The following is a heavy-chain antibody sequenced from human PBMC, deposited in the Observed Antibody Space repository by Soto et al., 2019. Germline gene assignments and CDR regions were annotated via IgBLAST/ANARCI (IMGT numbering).Heavy chain of an antibody. CDR2: ISYDGSNK. V-gene: IGHV3-30*18. CDR1: GFTFSSYG. J-gene: IGHJ6*02. CDR3: AKEGSDYYILTGSGYYGMDV. D-gene: IGHD3-9*01. Sequence: QVQLVESGGGVVQPGRSLRLSCAASGFTFSSYGMHWVRQAPGKGLEWVAVISYDGSNKYYADSVKGRFTISRDNSKNTLYLQMNSLRAEDTAVYYCAKEGSDYYILTGSGYYGMDVWGQGTTVTVSS.